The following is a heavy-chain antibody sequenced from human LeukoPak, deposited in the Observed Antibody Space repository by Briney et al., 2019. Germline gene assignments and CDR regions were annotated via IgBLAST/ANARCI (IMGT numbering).Heavy chain of an antibody. CDR1: GFTFSSYS. D-gene: IGHD6-19*01. Sequence: GGSLRLSCAASGFTFSSYSMNWVSQAPGKGLEWVSSISSSSSYIYYADSVKGRFTISRDNDKNSLYLQMNSLRAEDTAVYYCARGEYSSGYPGFDYWGQGTLVTVSS. J-gene: IGHJ4*02. V-gene: IGHV3-21*01. CDR3: ARGEYSSGYPGFDY. CDR2: ISSSSSYI.